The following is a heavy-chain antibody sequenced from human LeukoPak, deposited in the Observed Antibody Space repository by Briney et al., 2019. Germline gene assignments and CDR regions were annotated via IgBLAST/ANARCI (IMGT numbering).Heavy chain of an antibody. CDR3: AKDRLRYFDY. V-gene: IGHV3-23*01. D-gene: IGHD3-16*01. Sequence: GGSLRLSCAASGFTFRSYSMSWVRQAPGKGLEWVSTINGGGGTTYYADSVKGRFTISRDNSKNTMYLQMNSLTAEDTAVYYCAKDRLRYFDYWGQGTLVTVSS. CDR2: INGGGGTT. CDR1: GFTFRSYS. J-gene: IGHJ4*02.